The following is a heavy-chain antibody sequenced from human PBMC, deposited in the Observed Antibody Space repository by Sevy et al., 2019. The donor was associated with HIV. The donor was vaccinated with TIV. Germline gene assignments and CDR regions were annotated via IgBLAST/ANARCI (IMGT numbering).Heavy chain of an antibody. CDR3: ARDRYYDASGYYYYYYGMDV. V-gene: IGHV3-66*01. CDR2: IYSDGRT. CDR1: GLSVSDNY. J-gene: IGHJ6*02. D-gene: IGHD3-22*01. Sequence: GGSLRLSCAASGLSVSDNYMNWVRQAPGKGLELVSVIYSDGRTYYADSVKGRFTISRDNSKNTLYLHMNNLRPEDTAAYYCARDRYYDASGYYYYYYGMDVWGQGTTVTVSS.